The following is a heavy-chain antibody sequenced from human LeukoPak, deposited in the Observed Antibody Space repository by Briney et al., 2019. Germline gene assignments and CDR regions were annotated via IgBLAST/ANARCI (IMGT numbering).Heavy chain of an antibody. J-gene: IGHJ4*02. CDR1: GFSFTDYP. CDR2: IRTTVEGAKYA. V-gene: IGHV3-48*02. CDR3: ATDQRYAFDY. Sequence: PGGSLRLSCATSGFSFTDYPMNWVRQAPGKGLEWISNIRTTVEGAKYAYYADSVKGRVTISRDDGKNTLYLHMNSLRDDDTAVYYCATDQRYAFDYWGQGILVTVSS. D-gene: IGHD3-9*01.